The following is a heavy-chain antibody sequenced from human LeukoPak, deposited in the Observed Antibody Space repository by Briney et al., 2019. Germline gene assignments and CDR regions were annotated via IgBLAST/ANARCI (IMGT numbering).Heavy chain of an antibody. CDR1: GGSISSGGYS. V-gene: IGHV4-30-2*01. Sequence: SQTLSLNCAVSGGSISSGGYSWSWIREPPGKGLEWIGYIYHSGSTYYNPSLKSRVTISVDRSKNQFSLKLSSVTAADTAVYYCARGGDYYGSGSTYYFDYWGQRTLVTVSS. J-gene: IGHJ4*02. D-gene: IGHD3-10*01. CDR3: ARGGDYYGSGSTYYFDY. CDR2: IYHSGST.